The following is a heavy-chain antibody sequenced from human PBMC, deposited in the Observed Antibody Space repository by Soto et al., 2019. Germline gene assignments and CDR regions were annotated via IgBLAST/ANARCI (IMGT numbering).Heavy chain of an antibody. CDR1: GLPFRNYA. Sequence: QLQLVESGGGVVQPGRSLKLSCVASGLPFRNYAFHWVRQAPGKGLEWLAVMTDDRPEIYYADSVQGRFTISRDNSKNTLYLQMNSLRSEDTAVYYCSRQNTLGAATHFDYWGQGTLVTVSS. D-gene: IGHD1-26*01. V-gene: IGHV3-30-3*01. J-gene: IGHJ4*02. CDR3: SRQNTLGAATHFDY. CDR2: MTDDRPEI.